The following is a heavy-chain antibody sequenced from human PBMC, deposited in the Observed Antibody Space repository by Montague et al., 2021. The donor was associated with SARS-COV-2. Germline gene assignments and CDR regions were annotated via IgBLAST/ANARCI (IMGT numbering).Heavy chain of an antibody. CDR2: IYYSGST. V-gene: IGHV4-31*03. D-gene: IGHD3-3*01. CDR3: ARASGKKTIFGVVISYFDY. J-gene: IGHJ4*02. Sequence: TLSLTCTVSGGSISSGGYYRSWIRQHPGKGLEWRGYIYYSGSTYYNPSLKSRVTISVDTSKNQFSLKLSSVTAADTAVYYCARASGKKTIFGVVISYFDYWGQGTLVTVSS. CDR1: GGSISSGGYY.